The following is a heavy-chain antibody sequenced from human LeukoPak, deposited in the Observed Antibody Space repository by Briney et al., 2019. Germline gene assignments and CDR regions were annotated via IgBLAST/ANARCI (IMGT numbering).Heavy chain of an antibody. V-gene: IGHV4-59*12. Sequence: PSETLSLTCTVSGGSISSYYWSWIRQPPGKGLEWIGYIYYSGSTNYDPSLKSRVTISVDTSKNQFSLKLSSVTAADTAVYYCARVVYCSGGSCQNYFDYWGQGTLVTVSS. CDR1: GGSISSYY. CDR3: ARVVYCSGGSCQNYFDY. D-gene: IGHD2-15*01. J-gene: IGHJ4*02. CDR2: IYYSGST.